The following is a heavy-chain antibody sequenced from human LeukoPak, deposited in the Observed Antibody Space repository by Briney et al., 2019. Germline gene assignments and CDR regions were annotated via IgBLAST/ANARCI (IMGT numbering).Heavy chain of an antibody. J-gene: IGHJ5*02. V-gene: IGHV5-51*01. D-gene: IGHD3-16*01. CDR3: ARRGRRGSNNHYYHDSWFDP. CDR1: GYSFTSYW. Sequence: PGESLKISCKGSGYSFTSYWIGWVRQMPGKGLEGMGIIYPGDSDTRYSPSFQGQVTISADKSISTAYLQWSSLKASDTAMYYCARRGRRGSNNHYYHDSWFDPWGQGTLVTVSS. CDR2: IYPGDSDT.